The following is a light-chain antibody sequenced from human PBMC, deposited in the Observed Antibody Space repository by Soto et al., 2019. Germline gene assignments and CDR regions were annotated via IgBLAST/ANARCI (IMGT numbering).Light chain of an antibody. CDR1: QTVNTY. CDR2: AAS. CDR3: QQSYSTLSLT. V-gene: IGKV1-39*01. Sequence: IRMTQSPSSLSASTGDRVTITCRASQTVNTYLHWYQQKPGKAPKLLIYAASSLQGGVPSRFSGSGSGTDFTLTISSLQPEDFATYYCQQSYSTLSLTFGGGTKVDIK. J-gene: IGKJ4*01.